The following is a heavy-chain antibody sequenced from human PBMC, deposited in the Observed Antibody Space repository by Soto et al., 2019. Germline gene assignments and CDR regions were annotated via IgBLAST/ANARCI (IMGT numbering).Heavy chain of an antibody. D-gene: IGHD1-26*01. V-gene: IGHV1-18*01. Sequence: ASVKVSCKASGYTFTSYGISWVRQAPGQGLEWMGWISAYNGNTNYAQKLQGRVTIIADKSTSTAYMELSSLRSEDTAVYYCARAIVGATEYYGMDVWGQGTTVTVSS. J-gene: IGHJ6*02. CDR3: ARAIVGATEYYGMDV. CDR1: GYTFTSYG. CDR2: ISAYNGNT.